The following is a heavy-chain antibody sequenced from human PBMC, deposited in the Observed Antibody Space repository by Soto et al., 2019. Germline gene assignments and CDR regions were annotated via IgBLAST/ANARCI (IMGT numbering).Heavy chain of an antibody. CDR1: GFSFSDYY. CDR3: ARDPSVAVAAN. D-gene: IGHD6-19*01. CDR2: ISGGGTTI. J-gene: IGHJ4*02. Sequence: QVQLVESGGGLVKPGGSLRLSCAASGFSFSDYYMTWIRQAPGKGLEWVSYISGGGTTIYYADSVRGRFTVSRDNAKNSLYLQMNSLRAEDTAVYYCARDPSVAVAANWGQGTLVTVSS. V-gene: IGHV3-11*04.